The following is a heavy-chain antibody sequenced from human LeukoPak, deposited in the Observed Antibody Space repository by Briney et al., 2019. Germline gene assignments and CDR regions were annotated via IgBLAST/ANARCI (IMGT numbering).Heavy chain of an antibody. D-gene: IGHD3-16*01. J-gene: IGHJ4*02. Sequence: SQTLSLTCAISGDSVSSNSAAWNWIRQSPSRGLEWLGRTYYRSKWYNDYAVSVKSRITINPDTSKNQFSLQLNSVTPEDTAVYYCALGGWKKRGHYFDYWGQGTLVTVSS. CDR2: TYYRSKWYN. CDR1: GDSVSSNSAA. V-gene: IGHV6-1*01. CDR3: ALGGWKKRGHYFDY.